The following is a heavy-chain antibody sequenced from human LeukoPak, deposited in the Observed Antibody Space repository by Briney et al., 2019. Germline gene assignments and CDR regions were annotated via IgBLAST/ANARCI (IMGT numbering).Heavy chain of an antibody. CDR2: ISGSGGST. CDR1: GFTFSSYA. Sequence: PGGSLRLSCAASGFTFSSYAMSWVRQAPGKGLEWVSAISGSGGSTYYADSVKGRFTISRDNSKNTLYLQMNSRRAEDTAVYYCAKNSRYYDFWSGYAYMDVWGKGTTVTVSS. J-gene: IGHJ6*03. CDR3: AKNSRYYDFWSGYAYMDV. D-gene: IGHD3-3*01. V-gene: IGHV3-23*01.